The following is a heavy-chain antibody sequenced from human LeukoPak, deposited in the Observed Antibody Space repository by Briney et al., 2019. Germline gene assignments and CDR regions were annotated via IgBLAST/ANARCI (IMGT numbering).Heavy chain of an antibody. CDR3: AREIDTAYYDFWSGYYRGYFDY. Sequence: PGGSLRLSCAASGFTFSSYWMHWVRQAPGKGLVWVSRINRDGSSTSYADSVKGRFTISRDNAKNTLYLQMNSLRAEDTAVYYCAREIDTAYYDFWSGYYRGYFDYGGQGTLVTVSS. CDR1: GFTFSSYW. D-gene: IGHD3-3*01. V-gene: IGHV3-74*01. CDR2: INRDGSST. J-gene: IGHJ4*02.